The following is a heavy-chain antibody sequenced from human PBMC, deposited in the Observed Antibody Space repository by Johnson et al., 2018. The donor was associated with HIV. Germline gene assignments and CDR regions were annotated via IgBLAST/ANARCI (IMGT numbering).Heavy chain of an antibody. CDR3: AKAELIRFGELNDGFDI. CDR1: GFTFSSYW. D-gene: IGHD3-10*01. J-gene: IGHJ3*02. CDR2: IKQDGSEK. Sequence: QLVESGGDWVQRGGSLKLSCAASGFTFSSYWMSWVRQAPGKGLEWVANIKQDGSEKYYVDSVKGRFTISRDNSKNTLYLQMNNLGPEDTAVYYCAKAELIRFGELNDGFDIWGQGTMVTVSS. V-gene: IGHV3-7*01.